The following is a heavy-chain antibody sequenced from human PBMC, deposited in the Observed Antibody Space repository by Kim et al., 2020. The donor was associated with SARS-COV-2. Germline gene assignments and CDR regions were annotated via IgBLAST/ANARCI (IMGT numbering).Heavy chain of an antibody. CDR1: RFTFSSYG. Sequence: GGSLRLSCVVSRFTFSSYGMHWVRLAPGKGLEWVAVISYDGNDKYYADSVKGRFIISRDNSKNTLYLQMNSLRAEDTAVYYCARDEFRTIRGVIGYWGQG. V-gene: IGHV3-30*03. CDR3: ARDEFRTIRGVIGY. CDR2: ISYDGNDK. J-gene: IGHJ4*02. D-gene: IGHD3-10*01.